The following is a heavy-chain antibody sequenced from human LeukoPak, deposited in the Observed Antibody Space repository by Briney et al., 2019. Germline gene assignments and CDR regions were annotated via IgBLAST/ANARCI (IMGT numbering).Heavy chain of an antibody. CDR3: VKATIRYFGA. J-gene: IGHJ5*02. Sequence: GGSLRLSCSASGFTSSDYAMHWVRQAPGKGLEYVSAIGSSGGSAYYADSVKGRFTISRDNSKNTLYLQMRSLRPEDTALYYCVKATIRYFGAWGQGALVTVSS. V-gene: IGHV3-64D*06. CDR2: IGSSGGSA. CDR1: GFTSSDYA. D-gene: IGHD3-9*01.